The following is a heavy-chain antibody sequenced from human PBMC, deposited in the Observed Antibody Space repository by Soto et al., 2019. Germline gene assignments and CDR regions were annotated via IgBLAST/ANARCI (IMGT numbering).Heavy chain of an antibody. CDR3: ARDAGLGIAAAGTLSYYLMDV. J-gene: IGHJ6*03. D-gene: IGHD6-13*01. CDR1: GYTFTSYA. CDR2: INAGNGNT. V-gene: IGHV1-3*01. Sequence: ASVKVSCKASGYTFTSYAMHWVRQAPGQRLEWMGWINAGNGNTKYSQKFQGRVTITRDTSASTAYMELSSLRSEDTAVYYCARDAGLGIAAAGTLSYYLMDVWCKGTRVTVSS.